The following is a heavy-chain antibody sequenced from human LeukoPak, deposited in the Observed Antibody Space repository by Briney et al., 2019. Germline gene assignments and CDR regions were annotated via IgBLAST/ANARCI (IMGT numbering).Heavy chain of an antibody. Sequence: SVKVSCKASGGTFSSYAISWVRQAPGQGLEWMGGIIPIFGTANYAQKFQGRVTITADESTSTAYMELSSLRSEDTAVYYCARAALLWFGEGHAFDIWGQGTMVTVSS. CDR1: GGTFSSYA. D-gene: IGHD3-10*01. J-gene: IGHJ3*02. V-gene: IGHV1-69*01. CDR2: IIPIFGTA. CDR3: ARAALLWFGEGHAFDI.